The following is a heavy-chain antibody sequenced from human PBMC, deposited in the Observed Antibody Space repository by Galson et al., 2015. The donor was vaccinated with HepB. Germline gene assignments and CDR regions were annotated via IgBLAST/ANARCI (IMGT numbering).Heavy chain of an antibody. CDR1: GDRVSCNSAT. J-gene: IGHJ4*02. Sequence: CAISGDRVSCNSATWNWIRQSPSRGLEGLGRTYYRSKWYNEYAVSVKSRITLNTDTSKNQLSLQLNSVTPEDTAVYYCARGSTALFDYWGPGTLVTVSS. D-gene: IGHD1-1*01. CDR3: ARGSTALFDY. V-gene: IGHV6-1*01. CDR2: TYYRSKWYN.